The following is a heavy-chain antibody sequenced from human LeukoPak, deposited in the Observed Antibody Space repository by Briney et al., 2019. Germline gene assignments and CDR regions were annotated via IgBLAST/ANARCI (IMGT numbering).Heavy chain of an antibody. Sequence: GGALRLSCAASGFTSSSYEMNWVRKAPGEGLEWGSYISSGSTIYDAESVKGRFTISRDNAKNSLYLQMNSLRAEDTAVYYCARESIAVAGAPFDYWGQGTLVTVSS. CDR2: ISSGSTI. V-gene: IGHV3-48*03. CDR3: ARESIAVAGAPFDY. CDR1: GFTSSSYE. D-gene: IGHD6-19*01. J-gene: IGHJ4*02.